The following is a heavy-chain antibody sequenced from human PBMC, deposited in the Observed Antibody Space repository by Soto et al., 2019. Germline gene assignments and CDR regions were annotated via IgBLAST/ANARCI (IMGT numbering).Heavy chain of an antibody. V-gene: IGHV3-74*01. CDR1: GFTVSTYW. Sequence: EVQLVESGGGLVQPGGSLRLSCAASGFTVSTYWMHWVRQDPGKGLMWVSRISPDGSTTTYADPVRGRFTISRDTAENSLYLQMNSLRVEDTAVYYCAKDRVPYSDCGRYFDLWGRGTLVTVSS. D-gene: IGHD2-21*02. CDR2: ISPDGSTT. CDR3: AKDRVPYSDCGRYFDL. J-gene: IGHJ2*01.